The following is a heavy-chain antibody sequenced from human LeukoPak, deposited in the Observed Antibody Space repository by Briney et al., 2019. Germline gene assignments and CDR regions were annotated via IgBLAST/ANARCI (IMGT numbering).Heavy chain of an antibody. CDR1: GFTFDDYG. CDR3: AKGAYGDYNYYYGMDV. CDR2: ISWNSDSV. V-gene: IGHV3-9*01. J-gene: IGHJ6*02. Sequence: GGSLRLSCAASGFTFDDYGMHWVRQAPGKGLEWVSGISWNSDSVGYADSVKGRFTISRDNAKNSLYLQMNSLRAEDTALYYCAKGAYGDYNYYYGMDVWGQGTTVTVSS. D-gene: IGHD4-17*01.